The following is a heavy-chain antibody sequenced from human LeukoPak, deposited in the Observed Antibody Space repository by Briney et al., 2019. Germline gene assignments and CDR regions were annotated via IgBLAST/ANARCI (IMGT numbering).Heavy chain of an antibody. Sequence: PGGSLRLSRAASGFSFSSSWMSWVRQAPGKGLEWVANINEDGSKKYLVDSVRGRFTISRDNAGNSLVLHMNTLRADDTAVYYCARSIGCRGAGCDGVSYFDSWGQGTLVPVSS. V-gene: IGHV3-7*01. J-gene: IGHJ4*02. CDR1: GFSFSSSW. CDR2: INEDGSKK. CDR3: ARSIGCRGAGCDGVSYFDS. D-gene: IGHD2-2*01.